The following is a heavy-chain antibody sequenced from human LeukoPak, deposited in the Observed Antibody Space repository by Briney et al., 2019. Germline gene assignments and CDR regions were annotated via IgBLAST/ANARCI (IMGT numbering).Heavy chain of an antibody. D-gene: IGHD1-26*01. V-gene: IGHV3-13*04. CDR1: GFTFSSYD. CDR2: IGTAGDT. J-gene: IGHJ3*02. CDR3: ARLREAAFDM. Sequence: GGSLRLSCAASGFTFSSYDFHWVRQPTGKGLEWVSAIGTAGDTYYPGSVKGRFTMSRENAKNSLYLQMNSLRAGDTAVYYCARLREAAFDMWGQGTTVTVFS.